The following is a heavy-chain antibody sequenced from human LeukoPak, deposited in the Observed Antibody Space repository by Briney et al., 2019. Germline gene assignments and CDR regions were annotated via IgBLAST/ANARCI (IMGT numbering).Heavy chain of an antibody. CDR3: AKDPTAMVKGPITGY. J-gene: IGHJ4*02. V-gene: IGHV3-9*01. CDR1: GFTFDDYA. D-gene: IGHD5-18*01. Sequence: GGSLRLSCAASGFTFDDYAMHWVRQAPGKDLEWVSGISWNSGSIGYADSVKGRFTISRDDAKNSLYLQMNSLRAEDTALYYCAKDPTAMVKGPITGYWGQGTLVTVSS. CDR2: ISWNSGSI.